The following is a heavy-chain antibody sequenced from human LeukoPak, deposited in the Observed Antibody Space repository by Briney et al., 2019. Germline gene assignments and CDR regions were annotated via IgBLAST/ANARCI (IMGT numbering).Heavy chain of an antibody. CDR3: EGVRGVRGFYFDY. J-gene: IGHJ4*02. V-gene: IGHV3-30*03. Sequence: PGRSLRLSCAASGFTFSSYGMHWVRQAPGKGLEWVAVISYDGSNKYYADSVKGRFTISRDNSKNTLYLQMNSLRAEDTAVYYCEGVRGVRGFYFDYWGQGTLVTVSS. CDR2: ISYDGSNK. D-gene: IGHD3-10*01. CDR1: GFTFSSYG.